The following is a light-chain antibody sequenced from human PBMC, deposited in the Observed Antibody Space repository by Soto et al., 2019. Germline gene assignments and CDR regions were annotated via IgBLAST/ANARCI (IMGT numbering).Light chain of an antibody. CDR3: QQYNYWPPIT. V-gene: IGKV3D-15*01. J-gene: IGKJ5*01. CDR2: GIY. CDR1: QVLGTN. Sequence: EIVMTQPPGTLSVSPGETATLSCRVSQVLGTNLAWYQQKPGQAPTLLIYGIYIRATGVPVRFTGSGSGTEFTLTITRLQSEDFATYYCQQYNYWPPITFGQGTRL.